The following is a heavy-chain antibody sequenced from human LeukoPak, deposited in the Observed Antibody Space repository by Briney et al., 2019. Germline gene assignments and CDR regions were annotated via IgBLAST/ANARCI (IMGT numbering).Heavy chain of an antibody. D-gene: IGHD6-19*01. CDR3: ARSTNAVAGTNPFDY. J-gene: IGHJ4*02. V-gene: IGHV1-46*01. Sequence: ASVEVSCKASGGTFSSYAISWVRQAPGQGLEWMGIINPSGGSTSYAQKFQGRVTMTRDTSTSTVYMELSSLRSEDTAVYYCARSTNAVAGTNPFDYWGQGTLVTVSS. CDR2: INPSGGST. CDR1: GGTFSSYA.